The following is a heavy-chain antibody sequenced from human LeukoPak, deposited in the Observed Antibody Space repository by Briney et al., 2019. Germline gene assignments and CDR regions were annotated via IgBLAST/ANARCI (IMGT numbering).Heavy chain of an antibody. CDR1: GGSISSYY. CDR3: ARDEGTRFDFEY. CDR2: IYYSGST. V-gene: IGHV4-59*01. J-gene: IGHJ4*02. Sequence: SETLSLTCTVSGGSISSYYWSWIRQPPGKGLEWIGYIYYSGSTKYNPSLKSRVTISVDTSKNQFSLKLNSMTAADTAVYYCARDEGTRFDFEYWGQGTLVTVSS.